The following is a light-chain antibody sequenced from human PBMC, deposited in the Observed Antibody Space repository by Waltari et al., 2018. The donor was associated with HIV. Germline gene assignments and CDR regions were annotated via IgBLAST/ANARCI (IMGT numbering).Light chain of an antibody. J-gene: IGLJ3*02. Sequence: QSALTQPRSVSGSPGQSVTISCTGTSTDVGNYHYVSWYQHHPGKGPELIIYDVTKRPSGVPDRFSGSKSGNTASLTISGLQAEDEADYYCCSYAGGYTWVFGGGTKLTVL. CDR3: CSYAGGYTWV. CDR1: STDVGNYHY. CDR2: DVT. V-gene: IGLV2-11*01.